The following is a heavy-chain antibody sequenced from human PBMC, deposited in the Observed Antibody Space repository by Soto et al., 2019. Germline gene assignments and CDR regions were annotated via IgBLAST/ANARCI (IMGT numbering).Heavy chain of an antibody. J-gene: IGHJ4*02. V-gene: IGHV1-18*01. CDR3: ARGRYGDY. CDR1: GYAFTTYG. CDR2: ISAHNGNT. Sequence: QVHLVQSGAEVKKPGASVKVSCQGSGYAFTTYGITWVRXXPGQGLEWMGWISAHNGNTNYAQKLQGRVTVTRDTXXXXXXXELXSLXYDDTAVYYCARGRYGDYWGQGALVTVSS. D-gene: IGHD1-1*01.